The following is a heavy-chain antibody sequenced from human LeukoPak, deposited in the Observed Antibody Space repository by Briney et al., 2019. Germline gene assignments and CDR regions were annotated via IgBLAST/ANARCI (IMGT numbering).Heavy chain of an antibody. V-gene: IGHV1-18*01. Sequence: ASVKVSCKASGYTFTSYGISWVRQAPGQGLEWMGWISAYNGNTNYAQELQGRVTMTTDTSTSTAYMELRSLRSDDTAVYYCARDPGPPTVTTLSYYYYGMDVWGQGTTVTVSS. CDR3: ARDPGPPTVTTLSYYYYGMDV. D-gene: IGHD4-17*01. CDR2: ISAYNGNT. J-gene: IGHJ6*02. CDR1: GYTFTSYG.